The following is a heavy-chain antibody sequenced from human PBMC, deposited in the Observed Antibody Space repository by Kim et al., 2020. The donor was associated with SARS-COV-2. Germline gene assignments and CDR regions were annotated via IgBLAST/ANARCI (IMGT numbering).Heavy chain of an antibody. D-gene: IGHD6-13*01. CDR3: ARSRIAEGVRPGAFDI. J-gene: IGHJ3*02. V-gene: IGHV3-30*07. Sequence: EKGRSTMSRDKSKNTLYLQINSRRADDTAVYYCARSRIAEGVRPGAFDIWGQGTMVTVSS.